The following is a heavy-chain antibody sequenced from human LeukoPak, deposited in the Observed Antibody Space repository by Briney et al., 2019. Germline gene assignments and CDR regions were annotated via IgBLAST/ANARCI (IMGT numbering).Heavy chain of an antibody. CDR3: ARGDFNDYGDYVDAFEI. D-gene: IGHD4-17*01. J-gene: IGHJ3*02. Sequence: GGSLRPSCAASGFTFSSYWMSWVRQAPGKGLEWVANIKPDGSEKYCVDSVKGRFTISRDNAKKSLCLQMNSLRAEDTAVYYCARGDFNDYGDYVDAFEIWGQGTMVTVSA. V-gene: IGHV3-7*01. CDR2: IKPDGSEK. CDR1: GFTFSSYW.